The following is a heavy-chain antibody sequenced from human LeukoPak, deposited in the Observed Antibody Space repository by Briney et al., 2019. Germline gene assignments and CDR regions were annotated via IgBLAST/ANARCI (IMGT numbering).Heavy chain of an antibody. D-gene: IGHD3-10*01. CDR3: ATSAPSHLWFGDRNYYYYMDV. V-gene: IGHV1-24*01. J-gene: IGHJ6*03. Sequence: ASVKVSCKVSGYTLTELSMHWVRQAPGKGREWMGGFDPEDGETIYAQKFQGRVTMTEDTSTDTAYMELRSLRSEDTAVYYCATSAPSHLWFGDRNYYYYMDVWGKGTTVTVSS. CDR1: GYTLTELS. CDR2: FDPEDGET.